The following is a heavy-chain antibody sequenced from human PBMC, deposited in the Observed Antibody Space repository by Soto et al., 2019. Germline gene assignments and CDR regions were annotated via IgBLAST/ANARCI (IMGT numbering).Heavy chain of an antibody. D-gene: IGHD1-20*01. V-gene: IGHV4-59*12. CDR2: IYHSGST. Sequence: SETLSLTCTVSGGSISSYYWSWIRQPPGKGLEWIGDIYHSGSTNYNPSLKSRVTISVDKSKNQFSLKLNSVTAADTAVYYCARVGGINWFDPWGQGTLVTVSS. CDR3: ARVGGINWFDP. CDR1: GGSISSYY. J-gene: IGHJ5*02.